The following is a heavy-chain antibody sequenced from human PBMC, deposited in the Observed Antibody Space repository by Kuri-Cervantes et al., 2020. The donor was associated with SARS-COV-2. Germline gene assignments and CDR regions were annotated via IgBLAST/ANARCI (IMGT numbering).Heavy chain of an antibody. Sequence: SVKVSCKASGGTFSSYAISWVRQAPGQGLEWMGGISPIFGTANYAQKFQGRVTITADESTSTAYMELSSLRSEDTAVYYCAKEGGGGIRFLEWLPDYFDYWGQGTLVTVSS. J-gene: IGHJ4*02. CDR3: AKEGGGGIRFLEWLPDYFDY. CDR2: ISPIFGTA. CDR1: GGTFSSYA. D-gene: IGHD3-3*01. V-gene: IGHV1-69*13.